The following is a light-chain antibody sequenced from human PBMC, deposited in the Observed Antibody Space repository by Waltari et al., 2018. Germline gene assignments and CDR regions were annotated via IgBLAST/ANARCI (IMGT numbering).Light chain of an antibody. CDR3: QQSYDDPRT. CDR1: QSLLHSDGHNY. CDR2: AAS. J-gene: IGKJ1*01. V-gene: IGKV2-28*01. Sequence: DIVMTQSPLSLPVTPGEPASISCRSSQSLLHSDGHNYLDWYLQKPGKAPKLLIYAASSLQSGVPSRFSGSGSGTDFTLTISSLQPVDFATYYCQQSYDDPRTFGQGTKVEI.